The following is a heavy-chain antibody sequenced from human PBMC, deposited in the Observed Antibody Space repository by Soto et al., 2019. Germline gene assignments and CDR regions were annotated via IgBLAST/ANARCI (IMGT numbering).Heavy chain of an antibody. CDR2: INAGNGNT. D-gene: IGHD1-26*01. J-gene: IGHJ4*02. CDR3: ARALYSGSYYVPDY. V-gene: IGHV1-3*01. Sequence: ASVKVSCKSSGYTFTSYVMHWVRQAPGQRLEWMGWINAGNGNTKYSQKFQGRVTITRDTSASTAYMELSSLRSEDTAVYYCARALYSGSYYVPDYWGQGTLVTVSS. CDR1: GYTFTSYV.